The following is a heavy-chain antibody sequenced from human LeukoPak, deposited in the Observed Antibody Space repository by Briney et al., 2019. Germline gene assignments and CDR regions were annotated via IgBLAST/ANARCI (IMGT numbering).Heavy chain of an antibody. CDR2: IYYSGST. CDR1: GGSISSYY. V-gene: IGHV4-59*01. J-gene: IGHJ4*02. CDR3: ARIRWLQLYVDY. D-gene: IGHD5-24*01. Sequence: SETLSLTCTVSGGSISSYYWSWIRQPPGKGLEWIGYIYYSGSTNYNPSLKSRVTISVDTSKNQFSLKLNSVTAADTAVYYCARIRWLQLYVDYWGQGTLVTVSS.